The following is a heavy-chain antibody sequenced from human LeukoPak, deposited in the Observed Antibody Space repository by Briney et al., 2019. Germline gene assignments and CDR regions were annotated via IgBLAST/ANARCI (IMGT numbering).Heavy chain of an antibody. CDR2: IYYSGST. CDR3: ARHSGGSCPFDY. V-gene: IGHV4-59*08. J-gene: IGHJ4*02. CDR1: GGSISSYY. Sequence: SETLSLTCTVSGGSISSYYWSWIRQPPGKGLEWIGYIYYSGSTNYNPSLKSRVTISVDTSKNQFSLKLSSVTAADTAVYYCARHSGGSCPFDYWGKGTLVTVSS. D-gene: IGHD2-15*01.